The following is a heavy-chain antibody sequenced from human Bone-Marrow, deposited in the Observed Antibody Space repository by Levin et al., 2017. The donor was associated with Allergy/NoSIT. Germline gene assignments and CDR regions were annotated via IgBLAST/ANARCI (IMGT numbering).Heavy chain of an antibody. J-gene: IGHJ4*02. V-gene: IGHV3-48*02. CDR1: GFTFSRYS. Sequence: GGSLRLSCAASGFTFSRYSMNWVRQAPGRGLEWVSYISRSSSTISYADSVKGRFTISRDNAKNSLYLQMNSLRDEDTTVYYCARPDCSGTSCYYFFDSWGQGTLVTVSS. D-gene: IGHD2-2*01. CDR2: ISRSSSTI. CDR3: ARPDCSGTSCYYFFDS.